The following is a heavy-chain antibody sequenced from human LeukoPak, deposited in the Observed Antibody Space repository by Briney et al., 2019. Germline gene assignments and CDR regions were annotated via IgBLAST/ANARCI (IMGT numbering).Heavy chain of an antibody. D-gene: IGHD3-22*01. CDR1: GYTFTSYD. J-gene: IGHJ4*02. V-gene: IGHV1-8*01. Sequence: ASVKVSCKASGYTFTSYDINWVRQATGQGLEWMGWMNPNSSNTGSAQKFQGRVTMTRNTSISTAYMELSSLRSEDTDVYYCARDTYYYDSSGYYFFDYWGQGTLVTVSS. CDR3: ARDTYYYDSSGYYFFDY. CDR2: MNPNSSNT.